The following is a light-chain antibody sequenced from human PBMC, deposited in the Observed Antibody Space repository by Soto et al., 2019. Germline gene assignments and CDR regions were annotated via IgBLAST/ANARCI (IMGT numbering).Light chain of an antibody. J-gene: IGKJ1*01. CDR1: QSVSIW. Sequence: DIQMTQSPSTLSASVGDRVTITCRASQSVSIWLAWYQQKPGKAPKLLIYKASSLESGVPSRFSGSGSGTEFTLTISSLQPDDFASYYFQQSNTYPWTFGQGTKVDIK. V-gene: IGKV1-5*03. CDR3: QQSNTYPWT. CDR2: KAS.